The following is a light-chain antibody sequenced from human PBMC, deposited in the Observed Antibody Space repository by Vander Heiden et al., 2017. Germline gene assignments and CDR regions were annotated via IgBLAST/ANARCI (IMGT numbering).Light chain of an antibody. CDR2: DAT. J-gene: IGKJ2*01. CDR3: QQFSIYPRT. CDR1: QGITSA. Sequence: AIQLTKSPSSLSTSVGARVTITCRASQGITSALDWYQQKPGKRPELLIYDATSLETGVPLRFSGSGSGTDFTLTISSLQPEDAATYFCQQFSIYPRTFGQGTKLEIK. V-gene: IGKV1-13*02.